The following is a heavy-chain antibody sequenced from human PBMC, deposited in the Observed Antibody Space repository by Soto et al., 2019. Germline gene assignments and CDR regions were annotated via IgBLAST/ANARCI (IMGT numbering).Heavy chain of an antibody. J-gene: IGHJ4*02. CDR2: ISGNGGST. Sequence: EVHLLESGGGLVQPGGSLRLSCAASGFTFTSYAMSWVRQAPGKGLEWVSGISGNGGSTYYADSVKGRFTISRDNSKNTVYLQMNSLRAEDTALYHCGRDLYAGYCSGGSCSSGFEYWCQGTLVTVSS. D-gene: IGHD2-15*01. V-gene: IGHV3-23*01. CDR1: GFTFTSYA. CDR3: GRDLYAGYCSGGSCSSGFEY.